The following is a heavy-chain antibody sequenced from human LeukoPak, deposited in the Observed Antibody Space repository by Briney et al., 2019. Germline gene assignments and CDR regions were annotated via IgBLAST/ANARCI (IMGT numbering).Heavy chain of an antibody. D-gene: IGHD2-8*01. V-gene: IGHV3-23*01. J-gene: IGHJ1*01. CDR2: ISGSGGST. CDR3: ATYCTNGVCPSRYLHH. Sequence: PGGSLRLSCAASGFTFSSYAMSWVRQAPGKGLEWVSAISGSGGSTYYADSVKGRFTISRDNSKNTLYLQMNSLRDEDTAVYYCATYCTNGVCPSRYLHHWGQGTLVTVSS. CDR1: GFTFSSYA.